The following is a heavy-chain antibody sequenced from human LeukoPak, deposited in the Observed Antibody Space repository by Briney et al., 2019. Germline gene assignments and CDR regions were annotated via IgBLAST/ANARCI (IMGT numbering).Heavy chain of an antibody. CDR1: RFTFTNYW. CDR3: ARIGYSSSSLDY. Sequence: GRSLRLSCAAPRFTFTNYWMSWVRQAPGKGLEWVANINQDGSVNYYMDSIKGRFTISRDNAKNSLFLQMNSLRADDTAVYYCARIGYSSSSLDYWGQGTLVTVSS. D-gene: IGHD6-6*01. J-gene: IGHJ4*02. V-gene: IGHV3-7*01. CDR2: INQDGSVN.